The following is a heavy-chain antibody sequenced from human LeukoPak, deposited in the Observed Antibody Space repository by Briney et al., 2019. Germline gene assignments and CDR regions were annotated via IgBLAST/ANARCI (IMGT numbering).Heavy chain of an antibody. D-gene: IGHD6-6*01. CDR2: ISGSGGST. V-gene: IGHV3-23*01. J-gene: IGHJ3*02. CDR1: GFTFSSYA. Sequence: GGSLRLSCAASGFTFSSYAMSWVRQAPGKGLEWVSAISGSGGSTYYADSVKGRFTISRGNSKNTLYLQMNSLRAEDTAVYYCAKDLSRSIAAQGGAFDIWGQGTMVTVSS. CDR3: AKDLSRSIAAQGGAFDI.